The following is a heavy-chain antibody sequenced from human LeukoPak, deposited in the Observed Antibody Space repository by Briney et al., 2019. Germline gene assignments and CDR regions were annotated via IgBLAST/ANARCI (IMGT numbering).Heavy chain of an antibody. Sequence: PSETLSLTCTVSGDSMSSDNYYWSWIRQPAGKGLEWIGRIYTSGTTNYNPSVRSRVTMSVDTSRNQVSLELRSVTASDTAVYYCARGLSTTNFDYWGQGTLVTVSS. J-gene: IGHJ4*02. V-gene: IGHV4-61*02. D-gene: IGHD5/OR15-5a*01. CDR1: GDSMSSDNYY. CDR3: ARGLSTTNFDY. CDR2: IYTSGTT.